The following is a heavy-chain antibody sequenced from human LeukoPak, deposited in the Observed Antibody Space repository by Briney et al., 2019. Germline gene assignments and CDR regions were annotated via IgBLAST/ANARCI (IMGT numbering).Heavy chain of an antibody. D-gene: IGHD2-8*01. V-gene: IGHV3-74*01. J-gene: IGHJ6*02. CDR3: ARGWSYGMDV. CDR1: GFTFSGYW. Sequence: PGGSLRLSCAASGFTFSGYWIHSVRQAPGKRLVWVSRLNSDGRATTYADSLNGRFTVSRDNAKNTLYLQMKSLRGEDTAGYYCARGWSYGMDVWGQGTTITVSS. CDR2: LNSDGRAT.